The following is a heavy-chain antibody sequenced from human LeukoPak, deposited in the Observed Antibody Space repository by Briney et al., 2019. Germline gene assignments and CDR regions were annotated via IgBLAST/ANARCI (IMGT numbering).Heavy chain of an antibody. CDR2: ISGSGVST. J-gene: IGHJ4*02. D-gene: IGHD2-15*01. Sequence: GGSLRLSCAASGFTFSSYAMSWVRQAPGKGLEWVSAISGSGVSTYYADSVKGRFTISRDNSKNTLYLQRNSLRAEDTAVYYCAELGYCSGGSCYEYYFDYWGQGTLVTVSS. CDR3: AELGYCSGGSCYEYYFDY. V-gene: IGHV3-23*01. CDR1: GFTFSSYA.